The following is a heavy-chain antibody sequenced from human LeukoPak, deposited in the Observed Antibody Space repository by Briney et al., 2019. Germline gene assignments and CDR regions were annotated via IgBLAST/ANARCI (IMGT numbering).Heavy chain of an antibody. V-gene: IGHV1-69*04. J-gene: IGHJ5*02. CDR3: ASTEWRYCSGGSCYFYWFDP. D-gene: IGHD2-15*01. CDR2: IIPILGIA. Sequence: SVKVSCKASGGTFSSYAISWVRQAPGQGLEWMGRIIPILGIANYAQKFQGRVTITADKSTSTAYMELSSLRSEDTAVYYCASTEWRYCSGGSCYFYWFDPWGQGTLVTVSS. CDR1: GGTFSSYA.